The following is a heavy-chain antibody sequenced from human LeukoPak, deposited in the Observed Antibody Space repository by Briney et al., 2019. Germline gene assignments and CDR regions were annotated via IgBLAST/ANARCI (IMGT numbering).Heavy chain of an antibody. CDR1: GYTFTGYY. Sequence: ASVKASCKASGYTFTGYYMHWVRQTPGQGLEWMGWINPNSDGTNYAQKFQGRVTMTRDTSISTAYMELSRLRSDDTAVYYCARGVAYCGGDCYPIAPWGQGTLVTVSS. CDR2: INPNSDGT. CDR3: ARGVAYCGGDCYPIAP. D-gene: IGHD2-21*02. J-gene: IGHJ5*02. V-gene: IGHV1-2*02.